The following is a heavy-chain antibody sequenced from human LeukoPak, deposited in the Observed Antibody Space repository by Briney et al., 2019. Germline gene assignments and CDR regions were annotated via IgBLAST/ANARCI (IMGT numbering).Heavy chain of an antibody. D-gene: IGHD2-15*01. Sequence: SQTLSLTCTVSGGSISNGGYYWSWIRQLPGTGLECIGSIYHSGHTYYNPSLRSRVTMQLDTSKKQFSLRLSSVTAADRAVYYCARLLYYDFYMDVWGKGATVTVSS. V-gene: IGHV4-31*03. CDR1: GGSISNGGYY. CDR2: IYHSGHT. CDR3: ARLLYYDFYMDV. J-gene: IGHJ6*03.